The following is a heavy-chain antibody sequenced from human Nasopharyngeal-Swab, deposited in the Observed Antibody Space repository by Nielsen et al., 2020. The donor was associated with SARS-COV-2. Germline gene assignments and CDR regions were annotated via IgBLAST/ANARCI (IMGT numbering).Heavy chain of an antibody. V-gene: IGHV5-10-1*01. CDR3: ARQGSGYYYAWYLDL. J-gene: IGHJ2*01. D-gene: IGHD3-22*01. CDR2: IDPSDSYT. Sequence: VRQMPGKGLEWMGRIDPSDSYTNYSPSFQGHVTISADKSISTAYLQWSSLKASDTAMYYCARQGSGYYYAWYLDLWGRGTLVTVSS.